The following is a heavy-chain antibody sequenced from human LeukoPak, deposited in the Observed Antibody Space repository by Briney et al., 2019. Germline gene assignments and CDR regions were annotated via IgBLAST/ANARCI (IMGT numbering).Heavy chain of an antibody. D-gene: IGHD2-2*02. CDR2: MNPNSGNT. J-gene: IGHJ4*02. V-gene: IGHV1-8*01. CDR1: GYTFTSYD. CDR3: ARVELYAFRY. Sequence: GASVKVSCKASGYTFTSYDINWVRQATGQGLEWMGWMNPNSGNTGYAQKFQGRVTMTRDTSISTAYMELSRLRSDDTAVYYCARVELYAFRYWGQGTLVTVSS.